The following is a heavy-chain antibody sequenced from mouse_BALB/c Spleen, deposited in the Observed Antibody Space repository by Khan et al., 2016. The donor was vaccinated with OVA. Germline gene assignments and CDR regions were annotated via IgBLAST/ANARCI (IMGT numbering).Heavy chain of an antibody. CDR1: GYTFTDYA. D-gene: IGHD2-3*01. CDR3: ARPAYDGYYDY. J-gene: IGHJ2*01. Sequence: QVQLQQSGPELVRHGVSVKISCKGSGYTFTDYAMYWVKQSHAKSLEWIGLISTYSGNTNYNQKFKGKAKTTVDKSSSTAYMELARLTSEDSAILYCARPAYDGYYDYLGQGTTLTVSS. V-gene: IGHV1S137*01. CDR2: ISTYSGNT.